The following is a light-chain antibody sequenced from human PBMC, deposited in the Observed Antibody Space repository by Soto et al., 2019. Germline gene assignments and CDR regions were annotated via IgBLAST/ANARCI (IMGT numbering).Light chain of an antibody. CDR1: QSVSSSY. CDR2: GAS. Sequence: TVLTQSAGAVSLSPEERATLSCRARQSVSSSYLAWYQQKPGQAPRLLIYGASSRSTGIPDRFSGSGSGTDFTLTISRLEPEDFAVYYCQQYCSSQTFGQGTKVDI. CDR3: QQYCSSQT. V-gene: IGKV3-20*01. J-gene: IGKJ1*01.